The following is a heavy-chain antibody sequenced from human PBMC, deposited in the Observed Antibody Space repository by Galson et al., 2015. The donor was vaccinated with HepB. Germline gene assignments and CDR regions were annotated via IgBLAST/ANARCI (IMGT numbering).Heavy chain of an antibody. V-gene: IGHV3-66*01. J-gene: IGHJ5*02. CDR1: GFTVSSNY. D-gene: IGHD1-26*01. Sequence: SLRLSCAASGFTVSSNYMSWVRQAPGKGLEWVSVIYSGGSTYYADSVKGRFTISRDNSKNTLYLQMNSLRAEDTAVYYCARGEGREPPHDGHWFDPWGQGTLVTVSS. CDR3: ARGEGREPPHDGHWFDP. CDR2: IYSGGST.